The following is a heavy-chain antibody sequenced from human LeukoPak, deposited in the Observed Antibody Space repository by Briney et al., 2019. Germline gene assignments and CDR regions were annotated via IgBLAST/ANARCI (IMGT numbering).Heavy chain of an antibody. CDR2: IDWDDDK. D-gene: IGHD2-15*01. V-gene: IGHV2-70*04. CDR1: GFSLDTRGMR. Sequence: QTLSLICTFSGFSLDTRGMRVRWIRQPPGTALEWLARIDWDDDKFYSTSLKTRLTISKDTSKNQVDLTMTNLDPVDTATCYCARSYCRGGSCWEGTPFDFWGQGTLVTVSS. CDR3: ARSYCRGGSCWEGTPFDF. J-gene: IGHJ4*02.